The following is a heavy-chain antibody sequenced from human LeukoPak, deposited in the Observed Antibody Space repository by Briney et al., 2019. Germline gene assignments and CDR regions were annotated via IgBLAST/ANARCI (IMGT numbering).Heavy chain of an antibody. J-gene: IGHJ4*02. CDR1: GGTFSNYA. D-gene: IGHD2-15*01. CDR2: IIPIFGIA. Sequence: SVKVSCKASGGTFSNYAISWVRQAPGQGLEWMGRIIPIFGIANYAQKFQGRVTITADKSTSTAYMELSSLRSGDTAVYYCARAEVDCSGGSCYDYWGQGTLVTVSS. CDR3: ARAEVDCSGGSCYDY. V-gene: IGHV1-69*04.